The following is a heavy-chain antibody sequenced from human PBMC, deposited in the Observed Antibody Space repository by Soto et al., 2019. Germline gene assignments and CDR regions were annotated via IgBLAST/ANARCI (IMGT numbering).Heavy chain of an antibody. J-gene: IGHJ4*02. CDR2: IYYSGST. D-gene: IGHD5-18*01. V-gene: IGHV4-31*03. CDR3: ARSGYSYGPNPLLY. CDR1: VGSISSGGYS. Sequence: QVQLQESGPGLVKPSQTLSLTCTVSVGSISSGGYSWSWIGQHPGKGLEWIGYIYYSGSTYYNPSLKSRVTISVDTSKNQFSLKLSSVTAADTAVYYCARSGYSYGPNPLLYWGQGTLVTVSS.